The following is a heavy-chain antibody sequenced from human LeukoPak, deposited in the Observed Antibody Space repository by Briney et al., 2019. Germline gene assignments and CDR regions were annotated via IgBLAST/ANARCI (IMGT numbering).Heavy chain of an antibody. Sequence: ASVKVSRKASGYTFTGYHMHWVRQAPGQGLEWMGWINPNSGGTNYAQKFQGRVTMTRDTSISTAYMELSRLRSDDTAVYYCARVYQYYDFWSGYLPIFDYWGQGTLVTVSS. D-gene: IGHD3-3*01. V-gene: IGHV1-2*02. CDR1: GYTFTGYH. CDR3: ARVYQYYDFWSGYLPIFDY. J-gene: IGHJ4*02. CDR2: INPNSGGT.